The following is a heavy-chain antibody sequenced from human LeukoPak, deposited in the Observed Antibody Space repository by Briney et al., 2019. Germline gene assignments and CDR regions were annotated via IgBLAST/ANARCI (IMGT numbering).Heavy chain of an antibody. CDR1: GGSFSGYY. CDR3: ATTILDYGDYGLDP. Sequence: SETLSLTCAVYGGSFSGYYWSWIRQPPGKGLEWIGEINHSGSTNYNPSLKSRVTISVDTSKNQFSLKPSSVTAADTAVYYCATTILDYGDYGLDPWGQGTLVTVSS. D-gene: IGHD4-17*01. V-gene: IGHV4-34*01. J-gene: IGHJ5*02. CDR2: INHSGST.